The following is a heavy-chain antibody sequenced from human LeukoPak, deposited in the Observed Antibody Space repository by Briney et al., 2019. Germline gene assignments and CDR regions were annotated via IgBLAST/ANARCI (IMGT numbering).Heavy chain of an antibody. CDR3: ASLGVVGYSYGDDY. J-gene: IGHJ4*02. CDR2: IYYSGST. D-gene: IGHD5-18*01. CDR1: GGSISSYY. Sequence: SETLSLTCTVSGGSISSYYWSWIRQPPGKGLEWIGYIYYSGSTNYNPSLKSRVTISVDTSKNQFSLKLSSVTAADTAVYYCASLGVVGYSYGDDYWGQGTLVTVSS. V-gene: IGHV4-59*01.